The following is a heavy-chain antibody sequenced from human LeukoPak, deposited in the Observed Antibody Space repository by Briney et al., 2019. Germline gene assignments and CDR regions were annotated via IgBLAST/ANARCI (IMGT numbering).Heavy chain of an antibody. J-gene: IGHJ3*02. D-gene: IGHD3-22*01. CDR1: GFTFSSYM. Sequence: GGSLRLSCAASGFTFSSYMMNWDRQAPGKGLEWVSSISSSGSYMDYADSVKGRFTISRDNAKNSLYLQMNSLRAEDTAVYYCARYYYDSSGYHIGAFDIWGQGTRVTVSS. CDR2: ISSSGSYM. V-gene: IGHV3-21*01. CDR3: ARYYYDSSGYHIGAFDI.